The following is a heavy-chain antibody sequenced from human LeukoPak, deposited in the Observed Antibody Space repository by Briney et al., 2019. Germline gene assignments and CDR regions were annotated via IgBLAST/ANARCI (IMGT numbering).Heavy chain of an antibody. CDR2: IIPIFGTA. J-gene: IGHJ6*03. V-gene: IGHV1-69*01. Sequence: GGSLRLSCSASGGTFSSYAISWVRQAPGQGLEWMGGIIPIFGTANYAQKFQGRVTITADESTSTAYMELSSLRSEDTAVYYCARGLPRNSYYYYYMDVWGKGTTVTISS. CDR1: GGTFSSYA. CDR3: ARGLPRNSYYYYYMDV. D-gene: IGHD5/OR15-5a*01.